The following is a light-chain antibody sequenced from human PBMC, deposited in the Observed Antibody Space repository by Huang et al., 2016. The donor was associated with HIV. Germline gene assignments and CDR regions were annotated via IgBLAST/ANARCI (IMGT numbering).Light chain of an antibody. V-gene: IGKV3-11*01. CDR1: QSVSKY. J-gene: IGKJ4*01. CDR2: DAS. Sequence: EIVLTQSPATLSLSPGERATLSCRASQSVSKYLAWYQQKPGEAARLLIYDASNRATGIPARFSGSGSGTDFTLTINSLEPEDSAVYYCQQRSNWPPLTFGGGTKVEI. CDR3: QQRSNWPPLT.